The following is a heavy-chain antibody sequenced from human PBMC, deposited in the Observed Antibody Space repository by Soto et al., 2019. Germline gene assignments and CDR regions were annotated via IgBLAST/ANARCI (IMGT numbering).Heavy chain of an antibody. J-gene: IGHJ6*03. CDR1: GYTFTSYG. CDR2: ISAYNGNT. D-gene: IGHD2-15*01. Sequence: ASVKVSCKASGYTFTSYGISWVRQAPGQGLEWMGWISAYNGNTNYAQKLQGRVTMTTDTSTSTAYMEVRSLRSDDTAVYYCARVPKVVVAATLPYYYYYMDVWGKGTTVTVSS. CDR3: ARVPKVVVAATLPYYYYYMDV. V-gene: IGHV1-18*01.